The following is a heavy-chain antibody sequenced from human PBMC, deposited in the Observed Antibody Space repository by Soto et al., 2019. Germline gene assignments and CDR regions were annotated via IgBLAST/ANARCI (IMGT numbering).Heavy chain of an antibody. CDR2: IDPSDSYT. J-gene: IGHJ6*02. CDR1: VYSFTSYW. CDR3: ARHARVGAYYGMYV. V-gene: IGHV5-10-1*01. Sequence: GESLKISCKGSVYSFTSYWISWVRQMAWKGLEWMGRIDPSDSYTNYSPSFQGHVTISADKSISTAYLQWSSLKASDTAMYYCARHARVGAYYGMYVWGQGTTVTVS. D-gene: IGHD1-26*01.